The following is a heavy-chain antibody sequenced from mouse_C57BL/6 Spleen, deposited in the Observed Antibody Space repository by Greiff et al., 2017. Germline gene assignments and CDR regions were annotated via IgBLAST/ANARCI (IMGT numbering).Heavy chain of an antibody. V-gene: IGHV1-50*01. CDR2: IDPSDSYT. J-gene: IGHJ2*01. CDR1: GYTFTSYW. D-gene: IGHD2-3*01. CDR3: ARSTADVLDY. Sequence: QVQLQQPGAELVKPGASVKLSCKASGYTFTSYWMQWVKQRPGQGLEWIGEIDPSDSYTNYNQKFKGKATLAVDTSTSTAYLQLSSLTSEDSAVYYCARSTADVLDYWGQGTTLTVSA.